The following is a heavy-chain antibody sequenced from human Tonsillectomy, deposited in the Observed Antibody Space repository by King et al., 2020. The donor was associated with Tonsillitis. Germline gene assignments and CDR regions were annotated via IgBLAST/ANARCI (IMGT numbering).Heavy chain of an antibody. Sequence: QLQESGPGLVKPSETLSLTCTVSGGSISSYYWSWIRQPPGKGLEWIGYIYYSGSTNYNPSLKSRVTISVDTSKNQFSLKLSSVTAADTAVYYCARHGMDWFDPWGQGTLVTVSS. J-gene: IGHJ5*02. CDR3: ARHGMDWFDP. D-gene: IGHD1-26*01. CDR1: GGSISSYY. CDR2: IYYSGST. V-gene: IGHV4-59*08.